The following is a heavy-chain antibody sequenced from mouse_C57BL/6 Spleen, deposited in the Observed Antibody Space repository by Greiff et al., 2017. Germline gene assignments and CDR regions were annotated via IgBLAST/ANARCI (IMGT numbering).Heavy chain of an antibody. CDR1: GYTFTSYW. V-gene: IGHV1-53*01. CDR3: ARAHYYYGSSYAMDY. CDR2: INPSNGGT. D-gene: IGHD1-1*01. Sequence: QVQLQQPGTELVKPGASVKLSCKASGYTFTSYWMHWVKQRPGQGLEWIGNINPSNGGTNYNEKFKSKATTSVDNSSSTAYLQLSILTSEDSAVYYCARAHYYYGSSYAMDYWGQGTSVTVSS. J-gene: IGHJ4*01.